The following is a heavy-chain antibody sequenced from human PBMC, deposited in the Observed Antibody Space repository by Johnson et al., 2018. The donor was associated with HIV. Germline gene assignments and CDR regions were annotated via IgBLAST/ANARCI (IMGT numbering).Heavy chain of an antibody. CDR3: ARDFANKFWSGYSHFDI. Sequence: VQLMESGGGLVQPGGSLRLSCVASGFTVSSNYMSWVRQAPGKGLEWVSLIYSGGSTYYADSVKGRFTISRDNSKNTLYLQMNSLRAEDTAMYYCARDFANKFWSGYSHFDIWGQGTMVTVSS. CDR1: GFTVSSNY. D-gene: IGHD3-3*01. V-gene: IGHV3-66*01. J-gene: IGHJ3*02. CDR2: IYSGGST.